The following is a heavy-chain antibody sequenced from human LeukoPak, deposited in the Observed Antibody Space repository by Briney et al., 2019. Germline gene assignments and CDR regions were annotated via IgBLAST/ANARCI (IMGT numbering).Heavy chain of an antibody. CDR1: GFTFSSAW. Sequence: GGSLRLSCAASGFTFSSAWMHWVRQAPGKGLVWVSRINSDGSSTSYADSVKGRFTISRDNAKNTLYLQMNSLRAEDTAVYYCAFGPWATVTRYWGQGTLVTVSP. D-gene: IGHD4-11*01. CDR2: INSDGSST. J-gene: IGHJ4*02. CDR3: AFGPWATVTRY. V-gene: IGHV3-74*01.